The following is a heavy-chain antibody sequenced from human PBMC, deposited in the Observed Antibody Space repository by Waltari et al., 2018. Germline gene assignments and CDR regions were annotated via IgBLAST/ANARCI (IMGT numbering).Heavy chain of an antibody. Sequence: QVQLVQSGDEVKKPGSSVKVSCKASGGTFSSYAISWVRQAPGQGLEWMGRIIPILGIANYAQKFQGRVTITADKSTSTAYMELSSLRSEDTAVYYCATSLGYCSSTSCYVGWFDPWGQGTLVTVSS. CDR1: GGTFSSYA. D-gene: IGHD2-2*03. CDR3: ATSLGYCSSTSCYVGWFDP. CDR2: IIPILGIA. J-gene: IGHJ5*02. V-gene: IGHV1-69*04.